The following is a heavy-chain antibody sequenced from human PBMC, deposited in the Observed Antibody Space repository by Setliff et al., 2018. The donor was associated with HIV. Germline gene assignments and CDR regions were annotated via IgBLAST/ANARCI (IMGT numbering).Heavy chain of an antibody. J-gene: IGHJ4*01. V-gene: IGHV4-34*01. D-gene: IGHD6-19*01. CDR1: GGSFSGYF. CDR2: INHSGST. CDR3: ARSGALATSTWSPFDY. Sequence: ETLSLTCAVYGGSFSGYFWSWICQSPGKGLQWIGEINHSGSTTYNPSLKSRVTISVDTSKNQFSLKLSAVTAADTALYYCARSGALATSTWSPFDYWGHGNQVTVSS.